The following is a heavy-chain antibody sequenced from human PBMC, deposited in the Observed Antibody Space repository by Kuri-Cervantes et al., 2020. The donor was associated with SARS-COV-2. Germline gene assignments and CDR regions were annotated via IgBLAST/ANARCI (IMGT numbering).Heavy chain of an antibody. J-gene: IGHJ3*02. Sequence: GESLKISCAASGFTFSSYGMHWVRQAPGKGLEWVAFIRYDGSNKYYADSVKGQFTISRDNSKNTLYLQMNSLRAEDTAVYYCARAPAAIIDGLTADAFDIWGQGTMVTVSS. CDR2: IRYDGSNK. V-gene: IGHV3-30*02. CDR1: GFTFSSYG. D-gene: IGHD2-2*02. CDR3: ARAPAAIIDGLTADAFDI.